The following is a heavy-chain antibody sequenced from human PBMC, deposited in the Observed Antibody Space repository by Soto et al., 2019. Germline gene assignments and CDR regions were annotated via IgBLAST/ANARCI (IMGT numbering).Heavy chain of an antibody. CDR2: INPNSGDT. Sequence: WVRQAPGQGLEWMGWINPNSGDTNYAQNFQGRVSMTRDTSIRTAYMELTRLRSDDTAVYYCAREGILDLPAATWFDPWGQGTLVTVSS. D-gene: IGHD2-2*01. CDR3: AREGILDLPAATWFDP. V-gene: IGHV1-2*02. J-gene: IGHJ5*02.